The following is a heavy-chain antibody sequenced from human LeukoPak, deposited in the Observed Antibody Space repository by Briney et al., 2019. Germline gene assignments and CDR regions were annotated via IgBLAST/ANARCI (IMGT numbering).Heavy chain of an antibody. CDR1: GFTFSSYA. V-gene: IGHV3-30-3*01. J-gene: IGHJ4*02. CDR3: ARDHITMIVVVILDY. D-gene: IGHD3-22*01. CDR2: ISYDGSNK. Sequence: PGGSLGLSCAASGFTFSSYAMYWVRQAPGKGLEWVAVISYDGSNKYYADSVKGRFTISRDNSKNTLYLQMNSLRAEDTAVYYCARDHITMIVVVILDYWGQGTLVTVSS.